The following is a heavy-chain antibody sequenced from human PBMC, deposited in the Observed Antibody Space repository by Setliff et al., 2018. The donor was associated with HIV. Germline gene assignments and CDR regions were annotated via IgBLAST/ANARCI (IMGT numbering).Heavy chain of an antibody. CDR2: VYYSGST. CDR1: GGSIEFSSYY. Sequence: PSGTLSLTCSVSGGSIEFSSYYWGWIRQPPGKGLEWIGSVYYSGSTYYNPSLKSRLTISVDTSTNKFSLKLSSVTAADTAVYYCARLRGLNLEPFDYWGQGTLVTVSS. CDR3: ARLRGLNLEPFDY. D-gene: IGHD1-1*01. J-gene: IGHJ4*02. V-gene: IGHV4-39*01.